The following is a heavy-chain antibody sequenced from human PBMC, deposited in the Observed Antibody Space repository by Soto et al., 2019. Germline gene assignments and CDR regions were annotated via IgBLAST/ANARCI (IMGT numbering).Heavy chain of an antibody. CDR1: GYDFYTSW. CDR3: ASTGAERNWFDP. D-gene: IGHD4-17*01. J-gene: IGHJ5*02. V-gene: IGHV5-51*01. Sequence: GESLKISCQTSGYDFYTSWIAWVRQMPGEVLEWMGIIYPGDSDTRYSPSFQGQVTISADKSISTAYLQWSSLKASDTAMYYCASTGAERNWFDPWGQGTLVTVSS. CDR2: IYPGDSDT.